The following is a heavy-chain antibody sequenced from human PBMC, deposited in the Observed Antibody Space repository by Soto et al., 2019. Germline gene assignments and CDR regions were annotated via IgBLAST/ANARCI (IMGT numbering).Heavy chain of an antibody. J-gene: IGHJ6*02. CDR3: TTPTYDFWSGYPYYYYYGMDV. CDR2: IKSKTDGGTT. D-gene: IGHD3-3*01. V-gene: IGHV3-15*01. CDR1: GFTFSNAW. Sequence: PGGSLRLSCAASGFTFSNAWMSWVRQAPGKGLEWVGCIKSKTDGGTTDYAAPVKGRFTISRDDSKNTLYLQMNSLKTEDTAVYYCTTPTYDFWSGYPYYYYYGMDVWGQGTTVTVSS.